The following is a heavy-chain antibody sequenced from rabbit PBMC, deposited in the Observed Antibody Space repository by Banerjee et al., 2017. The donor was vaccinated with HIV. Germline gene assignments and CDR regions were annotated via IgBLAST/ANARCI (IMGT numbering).Heavy chain of an antibody. Sequence: SCKASGSDFSSYYMSWVRQAPGKGLEWIGYIDPVFAGTYYASWVNGRFTISSHNAQNTLYLQLNSLTAADTATYFCARGGLWGPGTLVTVS. V-gene: IGHV1S7*01. CDR1: GSDFSSYY. J-gene: IGHJ4*01. CDR2: IDPVFAGT. CDR3: ARGGL.